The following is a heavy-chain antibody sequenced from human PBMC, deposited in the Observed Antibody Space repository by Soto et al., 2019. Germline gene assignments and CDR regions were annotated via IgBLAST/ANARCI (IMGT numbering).Heavy chain of an antibody. J-gene: IGHJ5*02. CDR3: ARSRSCSTSCYNRFDP. Sequence: GASVKVSCKASGYTFTSYDINWVRQATGQGLEWMGWMNANSGNTGYAQKFQGRVTITRDTSISTAYMELSSLRSEDTAVYYCARSRSCSTSCYNRFDPWGQGTLVTVSS. D-gene: IGHD2-2*01. CDR2: MNANSGNT. CDR1: GYTFTSYD. V-gene: IGHV1-8*01.